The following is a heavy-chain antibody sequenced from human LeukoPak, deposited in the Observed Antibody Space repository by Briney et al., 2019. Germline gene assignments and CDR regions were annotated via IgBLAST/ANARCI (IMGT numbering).Heavy chain of an antibody. V-gene: IGHV4-59*08. CDR1: GGSISDYY. J-gene: IGHJ4*02. D-gene: IGHD3-10*01. CDR3: ARWGSNMAREKGDH. Sequence: SETLSLTCTVSGGSISDYYWSWIRQPPGKGLEWIGYICYSGITNYNPSLKTRVTILVDTSKNQFSLKLSSVTAADTAVYYCARWGSNMAREKGDHWGQGTLVTVSS. CDR2: ICYSGIT.